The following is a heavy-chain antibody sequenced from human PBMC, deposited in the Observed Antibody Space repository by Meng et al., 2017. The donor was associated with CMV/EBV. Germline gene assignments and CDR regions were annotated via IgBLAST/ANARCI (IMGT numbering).Heavy chain of an antibody. CDR2: IVGNGGST. V-gene: IGHV3-23*01. D-gene: IGHD2-2*01. J-gene: IGHJ4*02. CDR3: AKARVWASSTALDY. Sequence: GGSLRLSCAASGFTFSSYAMSWVRQAPGKGLEWVSAIVGNGGSTFFADSVKGRFTISRDNSNNTLYLQMSGLRAEDTAVYYCAKARVWASSTALDYWGQGTLVTVSS. CDR1: GFTFSSYA.